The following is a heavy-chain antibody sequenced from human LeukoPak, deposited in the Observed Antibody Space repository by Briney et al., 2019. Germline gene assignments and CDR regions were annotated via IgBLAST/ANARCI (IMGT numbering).Heavy chain of an antibody. CDR1: GFNFDNFW. V-gene: IGHV3-7*01. CDR2: IREDGGKQ. J-gene: IGHJ4*02. D-gene: IGHD2-21*02. Sequence: GGSLRLSCAACGFNFDNFWMSWVRQAPGKGLEWVANIREDGGKQNYVDSVKGRFTISRDNAKSSVYLQLNSLRADDTAIYYCAKDIPGGGDDYWGQGTLVTVSS. CDR3: AKDIPGGGDDY.